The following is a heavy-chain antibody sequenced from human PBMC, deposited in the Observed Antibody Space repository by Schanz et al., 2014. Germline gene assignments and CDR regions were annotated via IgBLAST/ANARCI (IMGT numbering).Heavy chain of an antibody. J-gene: IGHJ4*02. Sequence: EVQLLESGGGLVEPGGSLRLSCAASGFSFSSYAMGWVRQARGKGLEWVSALNESHSTIYYADSVRGRFTISRDNAENTLFLQMNSLRAEDTAVYYCARKVVATIGGYYDNWGQGTLVIVSS. CDR3: ARKVVATIGGYYDN. CDR2: LNESHSTI. CDR1: GFSFSSYA. V-gene: IGHV3-23*01. D-gene: IGHD5-12*01.